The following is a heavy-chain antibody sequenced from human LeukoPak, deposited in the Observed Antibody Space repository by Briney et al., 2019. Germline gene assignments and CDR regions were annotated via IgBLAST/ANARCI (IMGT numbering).Heavy chain of an antibody. CDR3: ATPREYSSSSTARGYYFDY. Sequence: ASVKVSCMVSGYTLTELSMHWVRQAPGKGLEWMGGFDPEDGETIYAQKFQGRVTMTEDTSTDTAYMELSSLRSEDTAVYYCATPREYSSSSTARGYYFDYWGQGTLVTVSS. CDR2: FDPEDGET. D-gene: IGHD6-6*01. V-gene: IGHV1-24*01. J-gene: IGHJ4*02. CDR1: GYTLTELS.